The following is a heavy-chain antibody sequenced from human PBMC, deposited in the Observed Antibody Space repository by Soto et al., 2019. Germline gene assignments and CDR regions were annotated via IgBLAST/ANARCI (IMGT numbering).Heavy chain of an antibody. D-gene: IGHD1-26*01. CDR3: ARSVGAALSDY. CDR2: INLGNGNT. CDR1: GYTFTSYA. Sequence: QVQLVQSGAEVKKPGASVKVSCEASGYTFTSYAIHWVRQAPGQRLEWMGWINLGNGNTKYSQKFQGRVTITRDTSASTAYMELSSLRSEDTAVYYCARSVGAALSDYWGQGTLVTVSS. J-gene: IGHJ4*02. V-gene: IGHV1-3*01.